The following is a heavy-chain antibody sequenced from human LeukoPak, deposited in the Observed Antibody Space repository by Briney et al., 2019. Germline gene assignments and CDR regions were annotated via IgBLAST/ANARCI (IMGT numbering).Heavy chain of an antibody. CDR3: AREGCSGGSCYQIFDY. D-gene: IGHD2-15*01. J-gene: IGHJ4*02. Sequence: SGGSLRLSCAASGFTFSSYSMNWVRQAPGKGLEWVSSISSSSSTIYYADSVKGRFTISRDNAKNSLYLQMNSLRDEDTAVYYCAREGCSGGSCYQIFDYWGQGTLVTVSS. CDR1: GFTFSSYS. CDR2: ISSSSSTI. V-gene: IGHV3-48*02.